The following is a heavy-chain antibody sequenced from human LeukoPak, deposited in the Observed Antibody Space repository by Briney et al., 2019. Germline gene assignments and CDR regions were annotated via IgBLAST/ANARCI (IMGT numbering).Heavy chain of an antibody. CDR1: GFTFTSYD. D-gene: IGHD3-10*01. J-gene: IGHJ4*02. Sequence: HPGGSLRLSCAASGFTFTSYDMHWVRQAPGKGPEWVAVISYDGNNKYYADSVKGRFTISRDNSKNTLYLQMNSLRAEDTAVYCCARDDMVRGVIIHLFDCWGQGTLVTVSS. V-gene: IGHV3-30-3*01. CDR2: ISYDGNNK. CDR3: ARDDMVRGVIIHLFDC.